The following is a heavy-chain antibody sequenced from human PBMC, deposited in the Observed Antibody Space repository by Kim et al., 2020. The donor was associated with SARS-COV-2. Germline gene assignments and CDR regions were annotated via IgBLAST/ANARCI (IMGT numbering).Heavy chain of an antibody. D-gene: IGHD6-13*01. CDR1: GGSFSGYY. V-gene: IGHV4-34*01. CDR2: INHSGST. CDR3: ARYARSWYEGWFDP. J-gene: IGHJ5*02. Sequence: SETLSLTCAVYGGSFSGYYWSWIRQPPGKGLEWIGEINHSGSTNYNPSLKSRVTISVDTSKNQFSLKLSSVTAADTAVYYCARYARSWYEGWFDPWGQGTVVTVSS.